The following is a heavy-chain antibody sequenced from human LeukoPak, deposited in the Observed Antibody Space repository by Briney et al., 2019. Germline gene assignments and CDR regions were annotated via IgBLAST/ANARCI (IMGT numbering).Heavy chain of an antibody. D-gene: IGHD2-8*01. CDR1: GGSTSSSTYY. CDR2: IYNSGRT. V-gene: IGHV4-39*01. Sequence: SETLSLTCTVSGGSTSSSTYYWGWISHPPGKGLEWSGSIYNSGRTYYNPSLKRRVSISVDPSTNQFSLKLSSVTPADTAVYYCARHRYCANGVCYHLIDYWGQGSLVTVSS. J-gene: IGHJ4*02. CDR3: ARHRYCANGVCYHLIDY.